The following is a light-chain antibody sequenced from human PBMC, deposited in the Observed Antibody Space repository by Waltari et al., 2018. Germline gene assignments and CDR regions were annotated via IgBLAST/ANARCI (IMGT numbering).Light chain of an antibody. CDR2: DVS. V-gene: IGLV2-14*03. CDR1: SSDIGPYDH. CDR3: SSYETSNIVV. J-gene: IGLJ2*01. Sequence: QSALTQPASVSGSPGQSITISCTGTSSDIGPYDHVAWYQQHPGKAPKLIIYDVSGRPSGISDRFSGSKSGNTASLTISGLQADDEAFYYCSSYETSNIVVFGGGTKLTVL.